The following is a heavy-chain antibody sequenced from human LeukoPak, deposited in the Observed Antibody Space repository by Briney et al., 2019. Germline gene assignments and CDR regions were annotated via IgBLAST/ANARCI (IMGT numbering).Heavy chain of an antibody. J-gene: IGHJ4*02. D-gene: IGHD3-22*01. V-gene: IGHV3-30*03. Sequence: GGSLRLSCAASGFTFSSYGMHWVRQAPGKGLEWVAAISYDGSNKYYADSVKGRFTISRDNSKNTLYLQMNSLRAEDTAVYYCATHSSGYYYVMGYWGQGTLVTVSS. CDR3: ATHSSGYYYVMGY. CDR1: GFTFSSYG. CDR2: ISYDGSNK.